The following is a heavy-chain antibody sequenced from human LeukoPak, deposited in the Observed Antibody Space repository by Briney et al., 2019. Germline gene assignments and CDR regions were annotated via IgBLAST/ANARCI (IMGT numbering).Heavy chain of an antibody. D-gene: IGHD6-19*01. Sequence: SQTLSLTCFISGDSVSINSAAWNWIRQSPSRGLEWLGRTYYRSKWYNDYAVSVTSRIIISPDTSKNQFSLHLNSVTPEDTAVYYCARESQGYTSDWYNGYFDYWGQGALVTVSS. J-gene: IGHJ4*02. CDR1: GDSVSINSAA. CDR3: ARESQGYTSDWYNGYFDY. V-gene: IGHV6-1*01. CDR2: TYYRSKWYN.